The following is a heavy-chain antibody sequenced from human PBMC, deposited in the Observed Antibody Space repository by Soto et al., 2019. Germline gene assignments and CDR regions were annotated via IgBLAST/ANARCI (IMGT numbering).Heavy chain of an antibody. CDR2: IYYSGST. V-gene: IGHV4-31*03. D-gene: IGHD3-10*01. CDR1: GGSISSGGYY. Sequence: SETLSLTCTVSGGSISSGGYYWSWIRQHPGKGLEWIGYIYYSGSTYYNPSLKSRVTISVDTSKNQFSLKLSSVTAADTAVYYCARVPRITMVRGVAHNWFDPWGQGALVTVSS. CDR3: ARVPRITMVRGVAHNWFDP. J-gene: IGHJ5*02.